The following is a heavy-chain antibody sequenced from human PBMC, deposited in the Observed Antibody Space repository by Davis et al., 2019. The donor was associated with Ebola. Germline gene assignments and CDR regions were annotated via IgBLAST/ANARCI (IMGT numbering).Heavy chain of an antibody. CDR2: ISYDGSNK. D-gene: IGHD2-2*01. J-gene: IGHJ6*03. Sequence: PGGSLRLSCAASGFTFSSYGMHWVRQAPGKGLEWVAVISYDGSNKYYADSVKGRFTISRDNSKNTLYLQMNSLRAEDTAVYYCAGRRAHCSSTSCYDYYYYMDVWGKGTTVTVSS. CDR1: GFTFSSYG. CDR3: AGRRAHCSSTSCYDYYYYMDV. V-gene: IGHV3-30*03.